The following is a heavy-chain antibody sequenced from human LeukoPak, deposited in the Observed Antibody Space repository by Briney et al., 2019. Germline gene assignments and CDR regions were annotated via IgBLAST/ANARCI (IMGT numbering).Heavy chain of an antibody. CDR2: IYYSGST. CDR1: GGSISSYY. V-gene: IGHV4-59*12. D-gene: IGHD3-22*01. Sequence: SETLSLTCTVSGGSISSYYWSWIRQPPGKGLEWIGYIYYSGSTNYNPSLKSRVTISVDTSKNQFSLKLSSVTAADTAVYYCARGLGAYYYDSSGYFDAFDIWGQGTMVTVSS. J-gene: IGHJ3*02. CDR3: ARGLGAYYYDSSGYFDAFDI.